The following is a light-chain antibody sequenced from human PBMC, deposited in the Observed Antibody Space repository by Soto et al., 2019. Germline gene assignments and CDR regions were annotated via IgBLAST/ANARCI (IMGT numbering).Light chain of an antibody. CDR2: GAS. Sequence: DIEMTQSPSSLSSSAGDRVTITCRTSQRISGYLNWYQQKLGQAPKLLIYGASTWQGGVPSRFSGSGSGTDFTLIISSLQPEDFAAYYCQQSCKTPYTFGHGTKVEIK. J-gene: IGKJ2*01. CDR3: QQSCKTPYT. V-gene: IGKV1-39*01. CDR1: QRISGY.